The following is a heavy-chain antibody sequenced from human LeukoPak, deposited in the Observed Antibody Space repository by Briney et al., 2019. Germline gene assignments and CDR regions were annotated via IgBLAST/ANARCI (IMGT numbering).Heavy chain of an antibody. V-gene: IGHV1-18*01. CDR1: GYTFTSYG. CDR3: ARGPQVLRAYRSGWPHFDN. CDR2: ISAYNGNT. D-gene: IGHD6-19*01. J-gene: IGHJ4*02. Sequence: ASVKVSCKASGYTFTSYGISWVRQAPGQGLEWMGWISAYNGNTNYAQKLQGRVTMTTDTSTSTAYMELRSLKSDDTAVYYCARGPQVLRAYRSGWPHFDNWGQGTLVTVSS.